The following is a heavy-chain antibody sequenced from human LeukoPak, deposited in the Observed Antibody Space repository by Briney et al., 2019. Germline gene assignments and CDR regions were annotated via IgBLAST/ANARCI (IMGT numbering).Heavy chain of an antibody. CDR1: GFTFSSYS. D-gene: IGHD1-1*01. CDR3: ARDPRQYYFDY. Sequence: GGSLRLSCAASGFTFSSYSMNWVRQAPGKGPEWVSSISGDSFYIYYTDSVKGRFTISRDNAKNSLYLQMNSLRADDTAVYYCARDPRQYYFDYWGQGTLVTVSS. J-gene: IGHJ4*02. CDR2: ISGDSFYI. V-gene: IGHV3-21*01.